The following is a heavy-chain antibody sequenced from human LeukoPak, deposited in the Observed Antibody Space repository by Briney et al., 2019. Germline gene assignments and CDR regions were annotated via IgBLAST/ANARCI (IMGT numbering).Heavy chain of an antibody. D-gene: IGHD3-10*01. V-gene: IGHV3-53*01. Sequence: GGSLRLSCAASGFTVRNYCMSWVRQAPGKRLEWVAVIYGDGTTYYADSVKGRFTISSDTLKNTLSLQMDSLRAADTAMYYCARGSPVASGRYSIYSSWGQGTLVTVSP. J-gene: IGHJ5*02. CDR3: ARGSPVASGRYSIYSS. CDR2: IYGDGTT. CDR1: GFTVRNYC.